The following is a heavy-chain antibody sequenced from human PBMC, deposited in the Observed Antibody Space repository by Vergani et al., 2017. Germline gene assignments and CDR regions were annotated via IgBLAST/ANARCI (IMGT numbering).Heavy chain of an antibody. V-gene: IGHV3-11*01. J-gene: IGHJ6*03. D-gene: IGHD3-3*01. CDR3: AGKVYDVWSGYSGNYWYYYMYV. CDR1: GFTFSDYY. CDR2: ISSRGSPI. Sequence: QVQLVESGGGLVKPGGSLRLSCAASGFTFSDYYMSWIRQAPGKGPEWVSYISSRGSPIYYADSVKGRCTISRDNAKNSLYLQMNSLRAEDTAVYYCAGKVYDVWSGYSGNYWYYYMYVWGKGTTVTVSS.